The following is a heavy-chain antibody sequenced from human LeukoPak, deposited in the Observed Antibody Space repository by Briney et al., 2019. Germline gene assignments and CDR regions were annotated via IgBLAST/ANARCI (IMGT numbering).Heavy chain of an antibody. V-gene: IGHV1-69*05. CDR2: IIPIFGTA. J-gene: IGHJ4*02. CDR1: GGTFTSYA. Sequence: ASVKVSCKASGGTFTSYAISWVRQAPGQGLEWMGGIIPIFGTANYAQKFQGRVTITTDESTSAAYMELSSLRSEDTAVYYCAVREIAARPGDYWGQGTLVTVSS. D-gene: IGHD6-6*01. CDR3: AVREIAARPGDY.